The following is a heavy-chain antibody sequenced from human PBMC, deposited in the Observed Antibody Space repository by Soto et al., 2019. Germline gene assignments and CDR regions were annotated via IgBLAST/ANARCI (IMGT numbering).Heavy chain of an antibody. CDR3: ARGYCSGGNCYSGMDV. J-gene: IGHJ6*02. D-gene: IGHD2-15*01. V-gene: IGHV1-69*13. CDR1: GGTFSTHA. Sequence: SVKVSCKASGGTFSTHAIIWVRQAPGHGLEWMGGIIPISGTTYYTQKFQGRVTITADEPTSTAFMELSSLKSEDTAVFYCARGYCSGGNCYSGMDVWGQGTMVTV. CDR2: IIPISGTT.